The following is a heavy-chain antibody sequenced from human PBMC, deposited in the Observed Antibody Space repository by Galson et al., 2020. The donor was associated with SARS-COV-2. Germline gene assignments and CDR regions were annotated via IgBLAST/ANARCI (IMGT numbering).Heavy chain of an antibody. CDR1: GFTFSNFP. CDR3: AREGPDYTSSYFDY. D-gene: IGHD6-6*01. J-gene: IGHJ4*02. CDR2: ISHDGTTR. V-gene: IGHV3-30*04. Sequence: GESLKISCVASGFTFSNFPMHWVRQAAGKGLEWVAIISHDGTTRYNTDSMKGRFTISRDNSKGTLYLQMNSLRDEDTAMYFCAREGPDYTSSYFDYWGQGTPVTVSS.